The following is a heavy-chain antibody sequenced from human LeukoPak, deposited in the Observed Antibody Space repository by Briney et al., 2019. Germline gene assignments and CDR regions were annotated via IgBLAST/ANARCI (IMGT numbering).Heavy chain of an antibody. CDR2: ISGTGTTI. Sequence: PGGSLRLSCAASGFTFSDYYMSWIRQTPGKGLKWISYISGTGTTIYSADSLKGRFTISRDNAKNSLYLQMNSLRAEDTAVYYSARRTGLSYFEYWGQGTLVTVSS. CDR3: ARRTGLSYFEY. V-gene: IGHV3-11*01. J-gene: IGHJ4*02. D-gene: IGHD1-14*01. CDR1: GFTFSDYY.